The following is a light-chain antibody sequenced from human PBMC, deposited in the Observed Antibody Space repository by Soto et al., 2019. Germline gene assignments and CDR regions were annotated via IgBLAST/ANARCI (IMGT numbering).Light chain of an antibody. CDR1: SSDVGSYNL. CDR2: EGS. V-gene: IGLV2-23*01. J-gene: IGLJ2*01. CDR3: YSYAGSSTLV. Sequence: QSVLTQPASVSGSPGQSITISCTGTSSDVGSYNLVSWYQQHPGKAPKLMIYEGSKRPSGVSNRFSGSKSGNTASLTISGLKAEDEADYYCYSYAGSSTLVFGGGTKLTVL.